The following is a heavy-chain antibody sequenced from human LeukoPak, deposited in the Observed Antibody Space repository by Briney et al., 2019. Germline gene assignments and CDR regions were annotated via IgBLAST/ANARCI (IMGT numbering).Heavy chain of an antibody. CDR1: GFTVSSNY. V-gene: IGHV3-23*01. J-gene: IGHJ6*03. Sequence: GGSLRLSCAASGFTVSSNYMSWVRQVPGKGLEWVSSISSTGGTTYYADSVKGRFTISRDNSKNTLYLQMNSLRGEDTAIYYCAKNGDRGAYCSGGTCYPYYYYYMDVWGKGTTVTISS. CDR3: AKNGDRGAYCSGGTCYPYYYYYMDV. D-gene: IGHD2-15*01. CDR2: ISSTGGTT.